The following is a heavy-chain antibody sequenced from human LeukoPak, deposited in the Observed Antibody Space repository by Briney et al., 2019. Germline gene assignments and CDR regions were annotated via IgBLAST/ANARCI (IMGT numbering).Heavy chain of an antibody. Sequence: PSETLSLTCTVSGYSISSGYYWSWIRQPPGKGLEWIGEISHSGITNYNPSLKSRATISVDTSKKQFSLKLSSVTAADTAVYYCALGFNYYYIDVWGKGTTVTVSS. CDR2: ISHSGIT. CDR3: ALGFNYYYIDV. CDR1: GYSISSGYY. V-gene: IGHV4-38-2*02. J-gene: IGHJ6*03.